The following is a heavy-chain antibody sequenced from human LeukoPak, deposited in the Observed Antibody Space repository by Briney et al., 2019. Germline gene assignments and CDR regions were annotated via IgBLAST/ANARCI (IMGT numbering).Heavy chain of an antibody. CDR2: IYHTGST. V-gene: IGHV4-59*01. Sequence: PSETLSLTCTVSGASISSSYWSWIRQSPGKGLEWIGYIYHTGSTNYNPSLGSRVTISVDRSKNQFSLKLTSVTAADTALYYCARGFFDSRGYSNPFDYRGQGALVTVSS. CDR3: ARGFFDSRGYSNPFDY. D-gene: IGHD3-22*01. J-gene: IGHJ4*02. CDR1: GASISSSY.